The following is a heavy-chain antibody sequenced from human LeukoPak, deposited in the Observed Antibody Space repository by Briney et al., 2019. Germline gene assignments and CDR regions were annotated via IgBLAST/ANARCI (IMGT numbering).Heavy chain of an antibody. CDR2: INHSGST. CDR1: GGSFSGYY. Sequence: SETLSLTCAVYGGSFSGYYWSWIRQPPGKGLEWIGEINHSGSTNYNPSLKTRVTISVDTSKNQFSLKLSTVTAADTAVYYCARQHPYYYYYYMDVWGKGTTVTVSS. J-gene: IGHJ6*03. CDR3: ARQHPYYYYYYMDV. V-gene: IGHV4-34*01. D-gene: IGHD2-21*01.